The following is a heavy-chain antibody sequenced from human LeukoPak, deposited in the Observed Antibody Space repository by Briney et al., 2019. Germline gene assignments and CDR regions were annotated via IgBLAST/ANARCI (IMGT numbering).Heavy chain of an antibody. J-gene: IGHJ4*02. V-gene: IGHV4-39*01. CDR1: GGSISSSSYY. CDR3: ARHDSLGATTGYFDY. D-gene: IGHD1-26*01. Sequence: SETLSLTCTVSGGSISSSSYYWGWIRQPPGKGLEWIGSIYYSGSTYYNPSLKSRVTISVDTSKNQFPLKLSSVTAADTAVYYCARHDSLGATTGYFDYWGQGTLVTVSS. CDR2: IYYSGST.